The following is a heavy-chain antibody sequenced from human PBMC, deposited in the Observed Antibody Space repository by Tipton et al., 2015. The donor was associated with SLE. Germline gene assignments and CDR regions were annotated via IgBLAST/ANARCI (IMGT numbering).Heavy chain of an antibody. CDR1: GFTFSSYA. D-gene: IGHD3-16*01. CDR3: ATTSSVWDYFDQ. CDR2: ISGSGGST. V-gene: IGHV3-23*01. Sequence: SLRLSCAASGFTFSSYAMSWVRQAPGKGLEWVSAISGSGGSTYYADSVKGRFTISRDNSKNTLDLQMNSLRGEDTAVYYCATTSSVWDYFDQWGQGTLVTVSS. J-gene: IGHJ4*02.